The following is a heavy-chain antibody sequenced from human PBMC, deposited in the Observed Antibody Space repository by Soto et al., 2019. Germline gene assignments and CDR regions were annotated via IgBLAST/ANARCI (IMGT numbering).Heavy chain of an antibody. V-gene: IGHV3-7*01. J-gene: IGHJ4*02. Sequence: EVQLVESGGVLVQPGGSLKVSCAASGFTFSSSWMNWVRQAPGKGLEWVANIKGDGSEEYYVDSVRGRFTISRDNAKSSLSLQMNSLRAEDTAVYYCAAGFPPDYWGQGTLVTDSS. CDR1: GFTFSSSW. CDR3: AAGFPPDY. D-gene: IGHD3-10*01. CDR2: IKGDGSEE.